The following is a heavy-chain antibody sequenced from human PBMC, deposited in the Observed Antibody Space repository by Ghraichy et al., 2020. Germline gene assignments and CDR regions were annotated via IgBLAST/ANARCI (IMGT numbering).Heavy chain of an antibody. CDR3: ARDQRRFLGRYYYYYMDV. CDR1: GYTFTSYG. Sequence: ASVKVSCKASGYTFTSYGISWVRQAPGQGLEWMGWISAYNGDTNYAQKLQGRVTMTTDTSTSTAYMELRSLRSDDTAVYYCARDQRRFLGRYYYYYMDVWGKGTTVTVSS. CDR2: ISAYNGDT. V-gene: IGHV1-18*01. J-gene: IGHJ6*03. D-gene: IGHD3-3*01.